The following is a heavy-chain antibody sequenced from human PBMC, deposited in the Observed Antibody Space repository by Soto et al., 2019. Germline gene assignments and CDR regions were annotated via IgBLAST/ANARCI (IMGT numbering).Heavy chain of an antibody. CDR1: GGSFSCYY. J-gene: IGHJ4*02. CDR3: ASREVDTPMVNYY. D-gene: IGHD5-18*01. Sequence: SDTLSLTCTFYGGSFSCYYWSLIRQPPGKGLEWIGEINHSGSTNYNPSLKSRVTLSVDTSKNQFSLKLRSVTAADTAVYYCASREVDTPMVNYYWGQGTLVT. CDR2: INHSGST. V-gene: IGHV4-34*01.